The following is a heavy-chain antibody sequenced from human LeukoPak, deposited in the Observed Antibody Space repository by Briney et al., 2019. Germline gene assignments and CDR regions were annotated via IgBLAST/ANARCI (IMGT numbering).Heavy chain of an antibody. CDR3: ARDRGIMLTFGGVIAKGAHY. CDR2: IYYSGST. CDR1: AGSISSSSYS. J-gene: IGHJ4*01. V-gene: IGHV4-39*07. D-gene: IGHD3-16*02. Sequence: SETLSLTCTVSAGSISSSSYSWGWIRQPPGKGLEWIGSIYYSGSTYYNPSLKSRVTISVDTSKNQFSLKLNSVTAADTALYYCARDRGIMLTFGGVIAKGAHYWGPGTLVTVSS.